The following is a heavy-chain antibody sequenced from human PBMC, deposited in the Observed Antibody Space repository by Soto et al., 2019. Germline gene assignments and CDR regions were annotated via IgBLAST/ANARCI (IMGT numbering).Heavy chain of an antibody. Sequence: GESLKISCKGSGYSFTSYWIGWVRQMPGKGLEWMGIIYPGDSDTRYSPSFQGQVTISADKSISTAYLQWSSLKASDTAMYYCARAGDPRNRKLEVPDYYYGMVVWGQGTTVTVSS. J-gene: IGHJ6*02. CDR3: ARAGDPRNRKLEVPDYYYGMVV. CDR2: IYPGDSDT. CDR1: GYSFTSYW. V-gene: IGHV5-51*01. D-gene: IGHD7-27*01.